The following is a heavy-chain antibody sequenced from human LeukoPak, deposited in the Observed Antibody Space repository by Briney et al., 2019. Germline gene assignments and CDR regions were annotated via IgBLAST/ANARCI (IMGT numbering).Heavy chain of an antibody. CDR3: AKVAGGGDAFDI. Sequence: GGSLRLSCAASGFTFSSYAMSWIRQAPGKGLEWVSAISGSGGSTYYADSVKGRFTIFRDNSKNTLYLQMNSLRAEDTAVYYCAKVAGGGDAFDIWGQGTMVTVSS. CDR2: ISGSGGST. V-gene: IGHV3-23*01. CDR1: GFTFSSYA. J-gene: IGHJ3*02.